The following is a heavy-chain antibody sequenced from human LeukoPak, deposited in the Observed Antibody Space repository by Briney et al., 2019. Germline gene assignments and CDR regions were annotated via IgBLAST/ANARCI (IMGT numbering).Heavy chain of an antibody. D-gene: IGHD6-6*01. V-gene: IGHV3-21*01. CDR3: ARAPGSSSSADY. J-gene: IGHJ4*02. CDR2: ISSSSSYI. CDR1: GFTFSSYS. Sequence: PGGSLRLSCAASGFTFSSYSMNWVRQAPGKGLEWVSSISSSSSYIYYADSVKGRFTISRDNAKNSLYLQMNSLRAEDTAVYYCARAPGSSSSADYWGQGTLVTVSS.